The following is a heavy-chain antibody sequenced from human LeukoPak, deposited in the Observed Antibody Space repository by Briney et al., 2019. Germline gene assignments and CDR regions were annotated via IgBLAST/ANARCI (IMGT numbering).Heavy chain of an antibody. CDR3: ATDRSNHDNFDS. V-gene: IGHV1-69*13. D-gene: IGHD3-22*01. Sequence: ASVKFSCKASGYTFTNYDINWVRQATGQGLEWMGGISPIFNAVNYAQKFKGRVTITADEGTNTVYMEMSSLTSEDTAVYYCATDRSNHDNFDSWGQGTLVTVSS. CDR2: ISPIFNAV. J-gene: IGHJ4*02. CDR1: GYTFTNYD.